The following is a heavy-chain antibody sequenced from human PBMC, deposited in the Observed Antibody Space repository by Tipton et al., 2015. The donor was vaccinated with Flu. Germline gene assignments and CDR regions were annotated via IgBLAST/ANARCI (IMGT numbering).Heavy chain of an antibody. CDR3: ARTPPGHCNSTSCRGRGYYYYYYMDV. D-gene: IGHD2-2*01. V-gene: IGHV3-48*04. CDR2: ISSSSSTI. Sequence: GSLRLSCAASGFTFSSYSMNWVRQAPGKGLEWVSYISSSSSTIYYADSVKGRFTISRDNAKNSLYLQMNSLRAEDTAVYYCARTPPGHCNSTSCRGRGYYYYYYMDVWGKGTTVTVAS. J-gene: IGHJ6*03. CDR1: GFTFSSYS.